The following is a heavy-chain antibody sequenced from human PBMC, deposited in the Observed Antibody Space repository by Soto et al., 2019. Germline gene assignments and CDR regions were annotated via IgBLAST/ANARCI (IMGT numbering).Heavy chain of an antibody. CDR2: IYSGGST. CDR3: ARAPLFYDSSGYPSHIFDI. CDR1: VFTVSSTY. Sequence: GALRVSCEASVFTVSSTYMSWVRQAPGKGLEWVSFIYSGGSTSYADSVKGRFIISRDSSKNTLYLQMNSLRAEDTAVYYCARAPLFYDSSGYPSHIFDIWGQGTMVTVSS. J-gene: IGHJ3*02. D-gene: IGHD3-22*01. V-gene: IGHV3-53*01.